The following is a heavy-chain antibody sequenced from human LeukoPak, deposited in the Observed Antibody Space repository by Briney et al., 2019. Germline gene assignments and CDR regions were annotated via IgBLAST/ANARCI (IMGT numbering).Heavy chain of an antibody. V-gene: IGHV3-66*01. CDR1: GFTVSSNY. D-gene: IGHD3-10*01. CDR3: AKTFYSGSGSELPHH. J-gene: IGHJ1*01. CDR2: IYSGGRT. Sequence: GGSLRLSCAASGFTVSSNYMSWVRQAPGKGLEWVSVIYSGGRTYYADSVKGRFTISRDNSKNTLYLQMTSLRVEDTAEYYCAKTFYSGSGSELPHHWGQGTLVTVSS.